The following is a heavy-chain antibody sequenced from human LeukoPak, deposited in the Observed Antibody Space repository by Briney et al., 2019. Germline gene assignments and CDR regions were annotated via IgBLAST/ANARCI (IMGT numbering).Heavy chain of an antibody. CDR1: GFTFSNYG. D-gene: IGHD3-9*01. CDR2: VWYDGATE. V-gene: IGHV3-33*01. Sequence: GRSLRLSCAASGFTFSNYGMHWVRQAPGKGLEWVAVVWYDGATENYADSVKGRFTISRDNSKNTLYMQMNSLRAEDTAVYYCARGHYYTDMLTNYWVRYFDYWGQGTLVTVSS. CDR3: ARGHYYTDMLTNYWVRYFDY. J-gene: IGHJ4*02.